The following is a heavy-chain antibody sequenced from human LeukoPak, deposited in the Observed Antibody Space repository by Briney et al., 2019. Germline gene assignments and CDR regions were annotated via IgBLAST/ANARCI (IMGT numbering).Heavy chain of an antibody. CDR2: ISFDGSNK. V-gene: IGHV3-30-3*01. Sequence: GGSLRLSCAASGFSFRSYAMHWVRQAPGKGLEWVVVISFDGSNKYYADSVKGRFTISRDSSKNTLFLQMSSLRGEDTAVYYCAKEIPDIVVVPAAIQDYWGQGTLVTVSS. D-gene: IGHD2-2*02. J-gene: IGHJ4*02. CDR3: AKEIPDIVVVPAAIQDY. CDR1: GFSFRSYA.